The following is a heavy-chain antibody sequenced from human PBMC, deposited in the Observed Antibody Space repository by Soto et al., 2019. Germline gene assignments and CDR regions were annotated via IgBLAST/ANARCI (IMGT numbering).Heavy chain of an antibody. CDR3: AHGSCSSADCYPNPYLDY. CDR2: IYWDDDE. D-gene: IGHD2-2*01. J-gene: IGHJ4*02. Sequence: QITLKESGPTLVKPTQTLTLTCTFSGFSLSTTAEGVGWIRQPPGKALEWLAPIYWDDDERYSPSLKRRLTITKDTSKNQVVLTMTNVDPVDTATYYCAHGSCSSADCYPNPYLDYWGQGILVTVSS. CDR1: GFSLSTTAEG. V-gene: IGHV2-5*02.